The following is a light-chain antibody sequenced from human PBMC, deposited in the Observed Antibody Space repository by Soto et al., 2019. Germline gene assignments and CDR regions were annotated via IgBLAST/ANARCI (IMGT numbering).Light chain of an antibody. J-gene: IGLJ3*02. CDR2: GNI. V-gene: IGLV1-40*01. Sequence: QSVLTQPPSVSGAPGQRVTISCTGSSSNIGAAYDVHWYQHLPGTAPKLLIYGNINRPSGVPDRFSGSKSGTSASLAITGLQAEDEADYYCQSYDSSLGGGVFGGGTKLTVL. CDR1: SSNIGAAYD. CDR3: QSYDSSLGGGV.